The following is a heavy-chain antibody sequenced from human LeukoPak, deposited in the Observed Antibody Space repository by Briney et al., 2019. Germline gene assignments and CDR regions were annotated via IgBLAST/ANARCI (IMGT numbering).Heavy chain of an antibody. D-gene: IGHD3-16*01. CDR2: ISGGGVTT. CDR1: GFTSIAYA. V-gene: IGHV3-23*01. Sequence: PGGSLRLSCVGSGFTSIAYALTWARQAPGKGLEWVSGISGGGVTTYYADSVKGRFTISRDNSKNNLYLQMNSLRADNPAIYYCARNQQLGGHSYYYYGMDVWGQRTTVTVSS. CDR3: ARNQQLGGHSYYYYGMDV. J-gene: IGHJ6*02.